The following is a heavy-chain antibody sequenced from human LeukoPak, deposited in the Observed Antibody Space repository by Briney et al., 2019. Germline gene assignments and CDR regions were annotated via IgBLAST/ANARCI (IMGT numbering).Heavy chain of an antibody. Sequence: SVKVSCKASGGTLSSYAISWVRQAAGQGGEWMGGIIPMFGTANYAQKFQGRVTITANECTSTAYMELSSTRSEDTAVYYCARKGLGQRVRGAYHYSYYMDVWGKGTTVTVSS. CDR2: IIPMFGTA. D-gene: IGHD6-6*01. J-gene: IGHJ6*03. CDR3: ARKGLGQRVRGAYHYSYYMDV. CDR1: GGTLSSYA. V-gene: IGHV1-69*13.